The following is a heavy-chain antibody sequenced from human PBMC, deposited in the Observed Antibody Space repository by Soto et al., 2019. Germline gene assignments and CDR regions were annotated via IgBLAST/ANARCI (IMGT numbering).Heavy chain of an antibody. CDR2: ISVRNGNR. D-gene: IGHD2-21*02. CDR3: ARDRGAYCGGDCSHPNLGY. Sequence: ASVKVSCKASGYPLNNYGFSWVRQAPGQGLEWMGWISVRNGNRNYAQKFQGRVTMTTDTSTSTAYMELRNLIIEGTAVYYCARDRGAYCGGDCSHPNLGYWGQGTLVPVSS. V-gene: IGHV1-18*04. CDR1: GYPLNNYG. J-gene: IGHJ4*02.